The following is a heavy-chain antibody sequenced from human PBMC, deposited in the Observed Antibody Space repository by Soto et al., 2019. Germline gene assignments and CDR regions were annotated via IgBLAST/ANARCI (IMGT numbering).Heavy chain of an antibody. D-gene: IGHD3-10*01. Sequence: VESGGGVVQPGRSLKLSCAASGFTSGRYGMHWVRKAAGKALEWVAVISYDGINKYYAYSVKGRFTISRDNSRNILYLHMVNLRAEDMAVYYCEKDQRMYYYGSGRYSWGQGNLVTVSS. V-gene: IGHV3-30*18. J-gene: IGHJ4*02. CDR2: ISYDGINK. CDR3: EKDQRMYYYGSGRYS. CDR1: GFTSGRYG.